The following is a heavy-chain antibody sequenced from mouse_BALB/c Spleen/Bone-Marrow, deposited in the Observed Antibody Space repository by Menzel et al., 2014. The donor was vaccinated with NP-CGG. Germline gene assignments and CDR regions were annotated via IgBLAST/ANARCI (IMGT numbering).Heavy chain of an antibody. D-gene: IGHD2-14*01. V-gene: IGHV1S29*02. CDR2: IYPYNGGT. CDR3: ARFRYDWYFDV. J-gene: IGHJ1*01. Sequence: VQLQQSGPELVKPGASVKISCKAFGYTFTDYNMHWVKQSHGKSLEWIGYIYPYNGGTGYNQKFKSKATLTVDNSSSTAYMELRSLTSEDSAVYYCARFRYDWYFDVWGAGTTVTVSS. CDR1: GYTFTDYN.